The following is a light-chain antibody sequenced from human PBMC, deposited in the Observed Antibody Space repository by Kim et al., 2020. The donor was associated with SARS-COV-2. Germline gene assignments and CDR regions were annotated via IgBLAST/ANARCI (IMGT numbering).Light chain of an antibody. V-gene: IGKV1-5*03. CDR2: KSS. CDR3: QQYHSYPVT. J-gene: IGKJ4*01. Sequence: DIQMTQSPSTLSAFVGDRVTITCRAGQSLSSWLAWYQQKPGKAPKFLIYKSSNLQSGVPSRFGGSESGTEFTLTISSLQPDDFATYYCQQYHSYPVTFGGGTKVEI. CDR1: QSLSSW.